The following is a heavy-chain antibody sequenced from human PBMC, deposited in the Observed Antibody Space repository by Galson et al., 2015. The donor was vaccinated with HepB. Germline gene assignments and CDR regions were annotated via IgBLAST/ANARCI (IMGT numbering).Heavy chain of an antibody. Sequence: SLRLSCAASGFTFSSYNMHWVRQAPVKGLEWVAIISPDGNTIYYADSVRGRFTISRDNSKSTLFLQVDSLRPVDTAVYYCARDFKWNYDYWGQGTLVTVSS. CDR2: ISPDGNTI. CDR1: GFTFSSYN. J-gene: IGHJ4*02. D-gene: IGHD1-26*01. CDR3: ARDFKWNYDY. V-gene: IGHV3-30-3*01.